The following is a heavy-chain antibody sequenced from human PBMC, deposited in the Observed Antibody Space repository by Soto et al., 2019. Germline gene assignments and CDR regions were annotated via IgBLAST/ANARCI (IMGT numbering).Heavy chain of an antibody. D-gene: IGHD2-21*02. CDR2: IYYSGST. J-gene: IGHJ6*02. CDR1: GGSISSGGYY. V-gene: IGHV4-31*03. Sequence: SLTCTVSGGSISSGGYYWSWIRQHPGKGLEWIGYIYYSGSTYYNPSLKSRVTISVDTSKNQFYLKLSSVTAADTAVYYCARDPRYCGGDCYTYGMDVWGQGTTVTVSS. CDR3: ARDPRYCGGDCYTYGMDV.